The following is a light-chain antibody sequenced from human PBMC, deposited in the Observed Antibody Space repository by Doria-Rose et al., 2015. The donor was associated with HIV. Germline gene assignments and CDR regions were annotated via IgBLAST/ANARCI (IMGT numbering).Light chain of an antibody. CDR3: QQSYSTLT. V-gene: IGKV1-39*01. J-gene: IGKJ4*01. CDR2: AAS. Sequence: DIRLTQSPSSLSASVGDRVTITCRASQSINSYLNWYQQKPGKASKLLIYAASSLQSGVPSRFSGSGSGTDFTLTISSLQPEDFATYYCQQSYSTLTFGGGTKVEIK. CDR1: QSINSY.